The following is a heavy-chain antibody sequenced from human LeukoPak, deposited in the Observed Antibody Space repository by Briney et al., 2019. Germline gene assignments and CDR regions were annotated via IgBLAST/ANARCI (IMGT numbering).Heavy chain of an antibody. V-gene: IGHV3-23*01. Sequence: PGGSLRLSCAASGFTVSSNHMSWVRQAPGKGLEWVSVISGSGGSTYYADSVKGRFTISRDNSKNTLYLQMNSLRAEDTAVYYCASSDILTGYGMDVWGQGTTVTVSS. CDR2: ISGSGGST. CDR1: GFTVSSNH. D-gene: IGHD3-9*01. J-gene: IGHJ6*02. CDR3: ASSDILTGYGMDV.